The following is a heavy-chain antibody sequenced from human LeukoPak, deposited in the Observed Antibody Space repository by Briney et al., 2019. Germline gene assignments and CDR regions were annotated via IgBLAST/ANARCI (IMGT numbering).Heavy chain of an antibody. CDR3: ARGVGVSSLANIIYYYYYMDV. CDR1: GGSFSGYY. D-gene: IGHD6-6*01. CDR2: INHSGST. Sequence: SETLSLTCAVYGGSFSGYYWSWIRQPPGKGLEWIGEINHSGSTNYNPSLKSRVTISVDTSKNQFSLKLSSVTAADTAVYYCARGVGVSSLANIIYYYYYMDVWGKGTTVTVSS. J-gene: IGHJ6*03. V-gene: IGHV4-34*01.